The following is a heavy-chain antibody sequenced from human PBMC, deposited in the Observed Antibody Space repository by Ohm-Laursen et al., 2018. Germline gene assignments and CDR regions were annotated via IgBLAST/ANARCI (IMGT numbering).Heavy chain of an antibody. Sequence: SLRLSCAASGFTFRSYEMNWVRQAPGKGLEWVSYISSSGSTIYYADSVKGRFTISRDNAKNSLYLQMNSLRAEDTAVYYCARRYGKFDYWGQGTLVTVSS. CDR1: GFTFRSYE. J-gene: IGHJ4*02. CDR3: ARRYGKFDY. CDR2: ISSSGSTI. V-gene: IGHV3-48*03. D-gene: IGHD4-17*01.